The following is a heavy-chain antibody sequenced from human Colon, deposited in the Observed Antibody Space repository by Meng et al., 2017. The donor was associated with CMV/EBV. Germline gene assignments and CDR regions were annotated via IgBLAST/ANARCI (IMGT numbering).Heavy chain of an antibody. D-gene: IGHD2-15*01. CDR3: ARGALVQPTPIPNAFDI. Sequence: GGSLRLSCAASGFTFSDHDMSWVRQTPGKGLEWIAFVGGTSGVVYYANSVRGRFTISRDNTNDSLFLQMTSLRADDTAVYYCARGALVQPTPIPNAFDIWGQGTMVTVSS. V-gene: IGHV3-11*04. J-gene: IGHJ3*02. CDR1: GFTFSDHD. CDR2: VGGTSGVV.